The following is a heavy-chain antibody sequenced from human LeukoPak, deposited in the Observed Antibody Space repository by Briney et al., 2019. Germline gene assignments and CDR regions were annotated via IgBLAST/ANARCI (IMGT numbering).Heavy chain of an antibody. CDR2: IYYSGST. CDR1: GDSISTYY. Sequence: SETLSLTCTVSGDSISTYYWNWIRQPPGKGLEWIGYIYYSGSTSYNPSLKSRVTISVDTSKNQSSLKLSSVTAADTAFYYCARGVGYNYRLYHFDYWGQGTLVTVSS. D-gene: IGHD5-24*01. J-gene: IGHJ4*02. V-gene: IGHV4-59*08. CDR3: ARGVGYNYRLYHFDY.